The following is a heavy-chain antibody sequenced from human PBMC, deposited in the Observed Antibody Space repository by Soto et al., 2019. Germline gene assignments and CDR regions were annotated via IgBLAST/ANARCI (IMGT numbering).Heavy chain of an antibody. J-gene: IGHJ6*02. D-gene: IGHD2-21*01. CDR3: ARCKQKVIHCAMDV. CDR1: GFIFSAYG. V-gene: IGHV3-33*01. CDR2: INYDGSSK. Sequence: QVNLVESGGGAVQAGRSLRVSCATSGFIFSAYGMHWVRQAPGKGLEWVAFINYDGSSKFYGDSVKGRFTVSRDNSKNTLFRQLNSLRGEDTATYYCARCKQKVIHCAMDVWGQGATVTVTS.